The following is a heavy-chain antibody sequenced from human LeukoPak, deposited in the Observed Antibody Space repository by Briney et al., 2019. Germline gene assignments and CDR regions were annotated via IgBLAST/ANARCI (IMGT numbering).Heavy chain of an antibody. V-gene: IGHV4-61*02. J-gene: IGHJ4*02. CDR2: IYTSGST. D-gene: IGHD1-26*01. CDR3: ARSLQWELEGFDY. Sequence: PSETLSLTCTVSGGSISSGSYYWSWIRQPAGKGLEGIGRIYTSGSTNYNPSLKSRVTISVDTSKNQFSLKLSSVTAADTAVYYCARSLQWELEGFDYWGQGTLVTVSS. CDR1: GGSISSGSYY.